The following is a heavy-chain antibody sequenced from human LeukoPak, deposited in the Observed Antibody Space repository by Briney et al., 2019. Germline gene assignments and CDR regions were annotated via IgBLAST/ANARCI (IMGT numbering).Heavy chain of an antibody. CDR2: INADNGNT. Sequence: ASVKVSCKASGFTFTSYAMHWVRQAPGQRLEWMGWINADNGNTKYSQKFQGRVTITRDTSASTAYMELSSLRSEDTAVYYCARGRDYGDSVWFDPWGQGTLVTVSS. D-gene: IGHD4-17*01. V-gene: IGHV1-3*01. J-gene: IGHJ5*02. CDR3: ARGRDYGDSVWFDP. CDR1: GFTFTSYA.